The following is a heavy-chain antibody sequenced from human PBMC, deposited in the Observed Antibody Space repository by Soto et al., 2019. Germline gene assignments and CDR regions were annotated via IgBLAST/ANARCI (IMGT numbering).Heavy chain of an antibody. CDR3: ASRYCSSTSCGPGLFDS. CDR2: ISNSVGNT. CDR1: GLTFSSYV. V-gene: IGHV3-23*01. J-gene: IGHJ4*02. D-gene: IGHD2-2*01. Sequence: PGGSLRLSCAASGLTFSSYVMSWVRQAPGKGLEWVSAISNSVGNTYYADSVKGRFTISRDNSKNTLYLRMNSLRVEDTAVYYCASRYCSSTSCGPGLFDSWGQGTLVTVSS.